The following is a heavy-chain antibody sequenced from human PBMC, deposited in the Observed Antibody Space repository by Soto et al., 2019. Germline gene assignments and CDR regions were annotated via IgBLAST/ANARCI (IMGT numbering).Heavy chain of an antibody. V-gene: IGHV4-59*01. CDR1: GGSISSYY. CDR3: ARATYTAMFDY. D-gene: IGHD5-18*01. Sequence: PSETLSLTCTVSGGSISSYYWSWIRQPPGKGLEWIGYIYYSGSTNYNPSLKSRVTISVDTSKNQFSLKLSSVTAADTAVYYCARATYTAMFDYWGQGTLVTVSS. CDR2: IYYSGST. J-gene: IGHJ4*02.